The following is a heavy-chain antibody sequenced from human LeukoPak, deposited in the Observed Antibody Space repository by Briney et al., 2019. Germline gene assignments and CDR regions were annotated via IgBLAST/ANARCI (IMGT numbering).Heavy chain of an antibody. D-gene: IGHD3-10*01. Sequence: GGSLRLSCAASGFTFRIYAMSWVRQAPDKGLEWVAVISYDGSNKYYADSVKGRFTISRDNSKNTLYLQMNSLRAEDTAVYYCARAPITMGYFDYWGQGTLVTVSS. CDR1: GFTFRIYA. CDR3: ARAPITMGYFDY. J-gene: IGHJ4*02. CDR2: ISYDGSNK. V-gene: IGHV3-30-3*01.